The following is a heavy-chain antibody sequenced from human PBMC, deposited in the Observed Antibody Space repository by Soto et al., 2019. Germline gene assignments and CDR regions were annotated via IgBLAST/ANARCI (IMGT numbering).Heavy chain of an antibody. D-gene: IGHD1-26*01. J-gene: IGHJ2*01. CDR1: GFTFDNYA. CDR3: VKDLRERIPWYFDL. Sequence: EVQLVESGGGLVQPGRSLRLSCQTLGFTFDNYAMHWVRQAQGKGLEWFSGISWNSGKIGYTDSVKGRFTISRDNAKKSLHLEVTSLRAEDTALYYCVKDLRERIPWYFDLWGRGTLVTVSS. V-gene: IGHV3-9*01. CDR2: ISWNSGKI.